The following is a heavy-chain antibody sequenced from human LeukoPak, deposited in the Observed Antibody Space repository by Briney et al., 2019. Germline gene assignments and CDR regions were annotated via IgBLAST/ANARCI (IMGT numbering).Heavy chain of an antibody. CDR1: GYTFTGYY. D-gene: IGHD6-13*01. V-gene: IGHV1-2*02. J-gene: IGHJ4*02. CDR3: ARERGGSRALGGPNDY. CDR2: INPNSGGT. Sequence: ASVKVSCKASGYTFTGYYMHWVRQAPGQGLEWMGWINPNSGGTNYAQKFQGRVTMTRDTSISTAYMELSRLRSDDTAVYYCARERGGSRALGGPNDYWDQGTLVTVSS.